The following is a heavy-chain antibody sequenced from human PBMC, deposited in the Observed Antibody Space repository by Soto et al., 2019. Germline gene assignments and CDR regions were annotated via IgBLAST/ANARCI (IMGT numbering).Heavy chain of an antibody. J-gene: IGHJ4*02. Sequence: QVQLVQSGAEVKKPGSSVKVSCKASGGTFSSYTISWVRQAPGQGLEWMGRIIPIPGIANYAQKFQGRVPMTADKSTTTAYMELSSLRSEDTAVYYCARDRAATYYYDSSGYYDYWGQGTLVTVSS. CDR2: IIPIPGIA. CDR3: ARDRAATYYYDSSGYYDY. CDR1: GGTFSSYT. V-gene: IGHV1-69*08. D-gene: IGHD3-22*01.